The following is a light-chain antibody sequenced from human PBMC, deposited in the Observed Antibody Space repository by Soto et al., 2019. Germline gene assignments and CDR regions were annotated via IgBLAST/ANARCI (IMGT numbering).Light chain of an antibody. Sequence: QSVLTQPASVPGSPGQSITISCTGTSSDVGSYKFVSWYQQHPGKAPKLMIYEGSKRPSGVYDRFSGSKSGNTASLTISGLQADDEADYFCCSYAGGSNVFGTGTKVTVL. J-gene: IGLJ1*01. CDR2: EGS. V-gene: IGLV2-23*03. CDR3: CSYAGGSNV. CDR1: SSDVGSYKF.